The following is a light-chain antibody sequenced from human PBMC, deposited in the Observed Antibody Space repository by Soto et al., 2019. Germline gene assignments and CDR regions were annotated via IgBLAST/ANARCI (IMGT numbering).Light chain of an antibody. CDR1: NSNIGAGYD. Sequence: QSVLTQPPSVSGAPGQRVTISCTGYNSNIGAGYDVHWYQQLPGTAPKLLIYGNSNRPSGVPDRFSASKSGTSASLAITGLQAEDDPDYYCQSYDSSLSGWVFGGGTKLTVL. J-gene: IGLJ3*02. V-gene: IGLV1-40*01. CDR3: QSYDSSLSGWV. CDR2: GNS.